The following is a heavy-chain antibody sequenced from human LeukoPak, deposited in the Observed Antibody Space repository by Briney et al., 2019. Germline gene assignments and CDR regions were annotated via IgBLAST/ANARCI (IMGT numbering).Heavy chain of an antibody. CDR1: GFSFSDYY. V-gene: IGHV3-11*04. J-gene: IGHJ6*02. Sequence: GGSLRLSCAASGFSFSDYYVSWIRQAPGKGLECVSYISSRGTTIYYADSVKGRFTISRDNSKNTLYLQMNSLRAEDTAVYYCAKTSRSGYDFYYYGMDVWGQGTTVTVSS. CDR2: ISSRGTTI. D-gene: IGHD5-12*01. CDR3: AKTSRSGYDFYYYGMDV.